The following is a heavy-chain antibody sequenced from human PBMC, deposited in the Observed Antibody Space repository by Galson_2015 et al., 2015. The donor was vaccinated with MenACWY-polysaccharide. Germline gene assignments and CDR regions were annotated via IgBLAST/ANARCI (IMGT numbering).Heavy chain of an antibody. CDR1: GGSISSDSYY. CDR3: ARDCVERGYSFGCLLP. D-gene: IGHD5-18*01. Sequence: LSLTCTVSGGSISSDSYYWSWIRQPAGKGLEWIGRIYTSGSTSYNPSLKSRVTISMDTSKNQFSLKLSSVTAADTAVYYCARDCVERGYSFGCLLPWGQGTLVTVSS. J-gene: IGHJ5*02. V-gene: IGHV4-61*02. CDR2: IYTSGST.